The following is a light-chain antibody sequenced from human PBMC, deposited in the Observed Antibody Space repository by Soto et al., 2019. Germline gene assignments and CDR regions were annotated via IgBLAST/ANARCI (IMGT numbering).Light chain of an antibody. V-gene: IGKV1-5*01. CDR1: QRISSW. J-gene: IGKJ1*01. CDR2: DAS. CDR3: QQHNSYSWT. Sequence: VWSTQYRSSLSASVRYRVPITCRARQRISSWLAWYQQRPGKAPKLLIYDASSLERGVPSRSSRSGAVTGFTLTNSSLQPHDFATYYCQQHNSYSWTVGQ.